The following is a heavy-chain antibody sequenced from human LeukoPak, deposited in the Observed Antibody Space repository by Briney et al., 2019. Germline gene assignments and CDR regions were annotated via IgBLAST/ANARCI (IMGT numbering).Heavy chain of an antibody. J-gene: IGHJ5*02. D-gene: IGHD1-26*01. CDR3: ARQRGGELRTILDWFDP. V-gene: IGHV4-4*07. Sequence: SETLSLTCTVSGGSISSYYWSWIRQPAGKGLEWIGRIYTSGSTNYNPSLKSRVTISVDTSKNQFSLKLSSVTAADTAVYYCARQRGGELRTILDWFDPWGQGTLVTVSS. CDR2: IYTSGST. CDR1: GGSISSYY.